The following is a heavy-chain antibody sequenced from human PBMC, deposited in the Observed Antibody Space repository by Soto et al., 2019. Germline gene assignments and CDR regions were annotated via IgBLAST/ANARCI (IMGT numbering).Heavy chain of an antibody. CDR1: GFTFGDYA. V-gene: IGHV3-49*05. D-gene: IGHD3-3*01. J-gene: IGHJ5*02. Sequence: EVQLVESGGGLVKPGRSLRLSCTASGFTFGDYAMSWLRQAPGKGLEWVGFIRSKAYGGTTEYAASVKGRFTISRDDSKSIAYLQMNSLKTEDTAVYYCTRVGYDFWSGYSVNWFDPWGQGTLVTASS. CDR3: TRVGYDFWSGYSVNWFDP. CDR2: IRSKAYGGTT.